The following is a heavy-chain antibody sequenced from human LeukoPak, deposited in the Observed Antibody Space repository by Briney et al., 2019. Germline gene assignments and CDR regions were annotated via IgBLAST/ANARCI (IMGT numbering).Heavy chain of an antibody. J-gene: IGHJ6*03. V-gene: IGHV3-48*01. CDR1: GFTFSSYS. CDR2: ISSSSTI. Sequence: PGGSLRLSCAASGFTFSSYSMNWVRQAPGKGLEWVSYISSSSTIYYADSVKGRFAISRDNAKNSLYLQMNSLRAEDTAVYYCAREVYYYYMDVWGKGTTVTVSS. CDR3: AREVYYYYMDV.